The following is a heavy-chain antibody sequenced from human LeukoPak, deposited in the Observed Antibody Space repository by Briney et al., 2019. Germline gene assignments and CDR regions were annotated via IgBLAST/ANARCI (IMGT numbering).Heavy chain of an antibody. J-gene: IGHJ3*02. CDR2: IYYSGST. V-gene: IGHV4-39*01. D-gene: IGHD2-15*01. Sequence: SETLSLTCTVSGGSISSSSYYWGWIRQPPGKGLEWIGSIYYSGSTYYNPSLKTRATISVDTSKNQFSLKLSSVTAADTAVYYCARGLLGCSGGSCYVWAFDIWGQGTMVTVSS. CDR1: GGSISSSSYY. CDR3: ARGLLGCSGGSCYVWAFDI.